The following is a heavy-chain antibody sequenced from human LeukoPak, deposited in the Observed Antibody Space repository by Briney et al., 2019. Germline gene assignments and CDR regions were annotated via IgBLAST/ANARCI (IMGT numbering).Heavy chain of an antibody. CDR2: IYCSGST. D-gene: IGHD4/OR15-4a*01. Sequence: TEGTLSLTCTVSGGSISRYYWSWIRQPPGKGLEWVGYIYCSGSTNYNPSLKSRVTISVDPSKNQLSLGLSSVTAADTALYYCATHAAFADYQSHLTHVDYWGERALVTVSP. CDR3: ATHAAFADYQSHLTHVDY. J-gene: IGHJ4*02. CDR1: GGSISRYY. V-gene: IGHV4-59*08.